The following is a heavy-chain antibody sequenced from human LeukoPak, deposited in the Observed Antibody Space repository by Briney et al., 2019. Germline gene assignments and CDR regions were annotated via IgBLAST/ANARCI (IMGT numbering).Heavy chain of an antibody. CDR3: ARDQRLPYSSSWYGGDFDY. D-gene: IGHD6-13*01. Sequence: ASVKVSCKASGYTFTSYGISWVRQAPGQGLEWMGWISAYNGNTNYAQKLQGRVTMTTGTSTSTAYMELRSLRSDDTAVYYCARDQRLPYSSSWYGGDFDYWGQGTLVTVSS. CDR1: GYTFTSYG. CDR2: ISAYNGNT. V-gene: IGHV1-18*01. J-gene: IGHJ4*02.